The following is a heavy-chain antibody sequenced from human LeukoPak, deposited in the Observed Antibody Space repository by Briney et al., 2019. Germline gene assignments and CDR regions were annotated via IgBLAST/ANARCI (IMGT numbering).Heavy chain of an antibody. D-gene: IGHD3-22*01. Sequence: SVKVSCKASAGTFSSYSISWVRPPPGEGLGWMGRIITIVGIANYAQKFQGRVTLSADKSTSTAYMELSSLGSEDTAVDYCARGREMGYDSSGYYVYWGQGTLVTVSS. J-gene: IGHJ4*02. CDR1: AGTFSSYS. CDR2: IITIVGIA. CDR3: ARGREMGYDSSGYYVY. V-gene: IGHV1-69*04.